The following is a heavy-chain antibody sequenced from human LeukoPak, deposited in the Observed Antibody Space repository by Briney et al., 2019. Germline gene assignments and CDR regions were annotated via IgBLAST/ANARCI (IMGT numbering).Heavy chain of an antibody. D-gene: IGHD3-16*02. CDR2: ISGSGGST. J-gene: IGHJ4*02. Sequence: GGSLRLSCAASGFTFSSYAMSWVRQAPGKGLEWVSAISGSGGSTYYADSVKGRFTISRDNSKNTLYLQMNSLRAEDTAVYYCAKVYDYVWGSYRYFDYWGQGTLVTVSS. CDR3: AKVYDYVWGSYRYFDY. CDR1: GFTFSSYA. V-gene: IGHV3-23*01.